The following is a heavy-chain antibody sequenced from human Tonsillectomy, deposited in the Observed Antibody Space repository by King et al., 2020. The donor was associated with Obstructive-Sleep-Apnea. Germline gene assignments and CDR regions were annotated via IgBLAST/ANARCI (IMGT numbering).Heavy chain of an antibody. CDR3: ARDSPPSKFYYGMDV. V-gene: IGHV4-31*03. Sequence: VQLQESGPGLVKPSQTLSLTCTVSGGSISSGDYYWSWIRQHPGKGLEWIGYISYSGSTHYKPSLKSRVAISVYTPKNQFSLKLSSVTAADTAVYYCARDSPPSKFYYGMDVWGQGTTVTVSS. J-gene: IGHJ6*02. CDR2: ISYSGST. CDR1: GGSISSGDYY.